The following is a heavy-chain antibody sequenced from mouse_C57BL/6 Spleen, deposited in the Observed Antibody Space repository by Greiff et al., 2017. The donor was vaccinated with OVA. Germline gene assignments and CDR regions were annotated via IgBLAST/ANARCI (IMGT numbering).Heavy chain of an antibody. CDR3: TRDRTTVVFDY. D-gene: IGHD1-1*02. CDR2: ISSGGDYI. V-gene: IGHV5-9-1*02. CDR1: GFTFSSYA. Sequence: VQLKESGEGLVKPGGSLKLSCAASGFTFSSYAMSWVRQTPEKRLEWVAYISSGGDYIYYADTVKGRFTISRDNARNTLYLQLSSLKSEDTAMDYCTRDRTTVVFDYWGQGTTLTVSS. J-gene: IGHJ2*01.